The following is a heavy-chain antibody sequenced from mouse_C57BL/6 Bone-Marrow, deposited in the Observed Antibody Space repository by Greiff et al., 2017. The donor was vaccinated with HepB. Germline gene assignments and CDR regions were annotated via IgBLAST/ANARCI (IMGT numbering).Heavy chain of an antibody. CDR3: ARHRDGGFDY. CDR2: ISSGSSTI. CDR1: GFTFSDYG. J-gene: IGHJ2*01. D-gene: IGHD2-3*01. Sequence: EVMLVESGGGLVKPGGSLKLSCAASGFTFSDYGMHWVRQAPEKGLEWVAYISSGSSTIYYADTVKGRFTISRDNAKNTLFLQMTSLRSEDTAMYYCARHRDGGFDYWGQGTTLTVSS. V-gene: IGHV5-17*01.